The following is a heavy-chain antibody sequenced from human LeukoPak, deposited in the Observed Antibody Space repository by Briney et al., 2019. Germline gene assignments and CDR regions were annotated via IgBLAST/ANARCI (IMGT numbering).Heavy chain of an antibody. CDR3: ARDAWLGSGVAFDI. V-gene: IGHV4-34*11. CDR2: IKYSGTT. Sequence: KPSETLSLTCAVYGGSFSGYYWSWIRQPPGKGLEWIGSIKYSGTTYQNPSLKSRVTISVDTSKNQFSLNLSSVTAADTAVYYCARDAWLGSGVAFDIWGQGTMVTVSS. D-gene: IGHD3-10*02. J-gene: IGHJ3*02. CDR1: GGSFSGYY.